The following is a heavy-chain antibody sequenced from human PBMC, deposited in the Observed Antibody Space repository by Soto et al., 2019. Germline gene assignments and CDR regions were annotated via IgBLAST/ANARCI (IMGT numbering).Heavy chain of an antibody. CDR3: AHRTTTVTWWFDP. CDR2: IYWDDDT. D-gene: IGHD4-17*01. V-gene: IGHV2-5*02. Sequence: QITLKESGPPLVKPTQTLTLTCTFSGFSLTTRGVGVGWIRQPPGKPLEWLALIYWDDDTRYSPSLKSRLAITKGTSKIQVVLTMSNIAPADTGTYFCAHRTTTVTWWFDPWRQGTLVTVSS. J-gene: IGHJ5*02. CDR1: GFSLTTRGVG.